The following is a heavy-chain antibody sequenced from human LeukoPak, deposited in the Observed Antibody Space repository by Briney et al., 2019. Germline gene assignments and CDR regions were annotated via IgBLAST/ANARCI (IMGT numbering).Heavy chain of an antibody. J-gene: IGHJ5*02. Sequence: ASVKVSFKVSGYTFTSYGISWVRQATGQGLEWMGWISAYNGNTNYAQKLQGRVTMTTDTSTSTAYMELRSLRSDDTAVYYCARAPTFLVGFDPWGQGTLVTVSS. CDR1: GYTFTSYG. CDR2: ISAYNGNT. CDR3: ARAPTFLVGFDP. D-gene: IGHD2-8*02. V-gene: IGHV1-18*01.